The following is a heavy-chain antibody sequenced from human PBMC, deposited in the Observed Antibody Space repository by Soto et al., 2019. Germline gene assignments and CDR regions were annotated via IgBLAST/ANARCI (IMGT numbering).Heavy chain of an antibody. D-gene: IGHD2-2*01. V-gene: IGHV1-46*03. Sequence: ASVKVSCKASGYTFTSYYMHWVRQAPGQGLEWMGIINPSGGSTSYAQKFQGRVTMTRDTSTSTVYMELSSLRSEDTAVYYCASSRCSSTSCYDRRIDYSYYYMDVLGKGTTVTVSS. CDR2: INPSGGST. J-gene: IGHJ6*03. CDR1: GYTFTSYY. CDR3: ASSRCSSTSCYDRRIDYSYYYMDV.